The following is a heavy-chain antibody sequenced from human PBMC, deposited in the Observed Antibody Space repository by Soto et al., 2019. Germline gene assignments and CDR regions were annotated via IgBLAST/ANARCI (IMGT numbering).Heavy chain of an antibody. CDR3: AREISGPSDY. CDR2: IYPSDSYT. V-gene: IGHV5-10-1*01. J-gene: IGHJ4*02. CDR1: GYTFANYW. Sequence: PGESLKISCKGSGYTFANYWISWVRQMPGKGLEWMGRIYPSDSYTKYSPSFQGHVTISVDKSITTAYLQWSSLKASDTAMYYCAREISGPSDYWGQGTLVTVSS.